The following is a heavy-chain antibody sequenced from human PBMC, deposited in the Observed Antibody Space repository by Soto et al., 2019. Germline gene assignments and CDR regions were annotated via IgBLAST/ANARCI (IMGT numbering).Heavy chain of an antibody. CDR2: ISYDGRDK. Sequence: QSVGSLRLSCAASGFTFRNYGMHWVRQAPGKGLEWVAVISYDGRDKYYGDPEKGRFSISRDNSKNTVYLQMNSLRPEDTAVYYCAKGGSGWFLDWGQGTLVTVSS. D-gene: IGHD6-19*01. CDR3: AKGGSGWFLD. V-gene: IGHV3-30*18. J-gene: IGHJ4*02. CDR1: GFTFRNYG.